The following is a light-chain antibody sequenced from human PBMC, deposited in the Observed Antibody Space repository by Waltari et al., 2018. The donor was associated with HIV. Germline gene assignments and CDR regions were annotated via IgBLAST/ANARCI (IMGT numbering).Light chain of an antibody. CDR1: TNDVGAYNY. CDR2: DLI. Sequence: QSALTQSRSVSGSHGQSITISCPGTTNDVGAYNYVSWYQQHPGRAPKLLIFDLIKRPSGVPDRFSGSKSGNTASLTISGLQAEDEADYYCCSSAGKYTFVFGTGTKVTVL. CDR3: CSSAGKYTFV. V-gene: IGLV2-11*01. J-gene: IGLJ1*01.